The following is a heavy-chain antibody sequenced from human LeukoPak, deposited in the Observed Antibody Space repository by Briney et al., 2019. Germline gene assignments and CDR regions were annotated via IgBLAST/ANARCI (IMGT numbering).Heavy chain of an antibody. CDR1: GLSFSTYD. CDR2: IGSSTRTM. D-gene: IGHD5-18*01. Sequence: GGSLRLSCAASGLSFSTYDMTWVRQAPGKGLEWVSYIGSSTRTMYYAESLKGRFIISRDNAKNSLYLQMDSLRAEDTAIYYCASLLHEYSYGPFHHWGQGTLVTVSS. V-gene: IGHV3-48*03. J-gene: IGHJ1*01. CDR3: ASLLHEYSYGPFHH.